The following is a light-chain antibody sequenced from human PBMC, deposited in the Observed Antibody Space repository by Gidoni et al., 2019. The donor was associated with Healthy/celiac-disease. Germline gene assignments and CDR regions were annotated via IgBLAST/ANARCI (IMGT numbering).Light chain of an antibody. Sequence: EIVLTHSPSTLSLSPGERATLSCRASQSVSSYLAWYQQKPGQAPRLLIYDASNRATGIPARFSGSGSGTDFTLNISSLEPEDFAVYYCKQRSKWPFTFGPGTKVDIK. J-gene: IGKJ3*01. V-gene: IGKV3-11*01. CDR2: DAS. CDR3: KQRSKWPFT. CDR1: QSVSSY.